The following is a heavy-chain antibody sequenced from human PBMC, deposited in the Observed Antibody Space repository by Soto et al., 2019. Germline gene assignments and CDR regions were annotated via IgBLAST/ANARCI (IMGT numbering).Heavy chain of an antibody. V-gene: IGHV3-7*03. CDR3: VKDVEWSLDF. Sequence: GGSLRLSCAASGFTFGSYWMNWVRQAPGRGMEWVAKINEYGRDKYFADAVMGRFTISRDNAMNSVFLEMSSLRAEDTAIYYCVKDVEWSLDFWGQGALVTVSS. CDR2: INEYGRDK. CDR1: GFTFGSYW. D-gene: IGHD3-3*01. J-gene: IGHJ4*02.